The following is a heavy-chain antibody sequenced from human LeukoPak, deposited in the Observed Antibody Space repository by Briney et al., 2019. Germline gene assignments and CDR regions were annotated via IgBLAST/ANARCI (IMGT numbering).Heavy chain of an antibody. Sequence: GGSLRLSCATSGFTFSSYWMNWARQAPGKGLEWVASINHNGNVNYYVDSVKGRFTISRDNAKNSLYLQMNSLRAEDTAVYYCARATMVRGETSPAFDIWGQGTMVTVSS. D-gene: IGHD3-10*01. CDR1: GFTFSSYW. CDR3: ARATMVRGETSPAFDI. J-gene: IGHJ3*02. CDR2: INHNGNVN. V-gene: IGHV3-7*01.